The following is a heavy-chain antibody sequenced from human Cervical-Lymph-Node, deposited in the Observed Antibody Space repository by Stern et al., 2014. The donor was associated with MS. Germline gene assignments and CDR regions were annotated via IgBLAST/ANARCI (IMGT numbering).Heavy chain of an antibody. CDR3: ARDPQGLDY. Sequence: QVQLVQSGSEVKKPGASVKVSFKASGYTFTNYVMNWVRHAPGPGLELMVWINANTGNPTYAPAFTGRFVFSLDTSVSTAYLQISSLKAEDTAVYYCARDPQGLDYWGQGTLVTVSS. CDR1: GYTFTNYV. V-gene: IGHV7-4-1*02. CDR2: INANTGNP. J-gene: IGHJ4*02.